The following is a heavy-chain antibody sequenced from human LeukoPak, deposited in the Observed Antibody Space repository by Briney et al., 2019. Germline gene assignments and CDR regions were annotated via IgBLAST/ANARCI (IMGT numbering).Heavy chain of an antibody. CDR2: ISTSGST. Sequence: KASETLSLTCTVSGGSISSGNYYWSWIRQPAGKGLEWIGRISTSGSTHYDPSLTNRVIISIDTSKNQFSLKLSSATAADTAVYYCASHQYGSGSYYHDYWGQGTLVTVSP. CDR3: ASHQYGSGSYYHDY. D-gene: IGHD3-10*01. V-gene: IGHV4-61*02. J-gene: IGHJ4*02. CDR1: GGSISSGNYY.